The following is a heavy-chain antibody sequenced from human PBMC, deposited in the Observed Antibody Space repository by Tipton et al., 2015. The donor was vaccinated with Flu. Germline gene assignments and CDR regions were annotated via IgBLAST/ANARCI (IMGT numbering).Heavy chain of an antibody. J-gene: IGHJ4*02. D-gene: IGHD3-10*01. V-gene: IGHV4-38-2*01. CDR1: DYSISSGYY. CDR2: ISHTGRT. CDR3: ARSTYYYGSGSSDY. Sequence: LRLSCAVSDYSISSGYYWGWIRQPPGKGLEWIGCISHTGRTYYNPSLKSRVTISVDTAKNQFSQRLNSVTASDTAVYHCARSTYYYGSGSSDYWGQGTLVTVSS.